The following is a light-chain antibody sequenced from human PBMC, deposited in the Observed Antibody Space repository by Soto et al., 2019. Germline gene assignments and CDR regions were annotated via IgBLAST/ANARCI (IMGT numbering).Light chain of an antibody. Sequence: DIQMTQSPSSLPASVGDRVTITCRASQGIGNYLAWYQQKPGKVPKLLIYTSSTLQSGVPSRFSGSGSGTDFTLTISNLQPDDFASYYCQQYYTYPWTFGQGTKVDI. J-gene: IGKJ1*01. CDR1: QGIGNY. V-gene: IGKV1-27*01. CDR2: TSS. CDR3: QQYYTYPWT.